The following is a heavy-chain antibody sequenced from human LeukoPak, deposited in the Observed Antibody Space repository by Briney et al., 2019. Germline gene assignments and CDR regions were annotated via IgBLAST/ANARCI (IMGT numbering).Heavy chain of an antibody. D-gene: IGHD6-13*01. J-gene: IGHJ6*03. CDR2: INPNSGGT. Sequence: GASVKVSCKASGYTFTGYYMHWVRQAPGQGLEWMGWINPNSGGTNYAQKFQGRVTMTRDTSISTAYMELSRLRSDDTAVYYCANLCIAAAPAPTCYMDVWGKGTTVTVSS. V-gene: IGHV1-2*02. CDR3: ANLCIAAAPAPTCYMDV. CDR1: GYTFTGYY.